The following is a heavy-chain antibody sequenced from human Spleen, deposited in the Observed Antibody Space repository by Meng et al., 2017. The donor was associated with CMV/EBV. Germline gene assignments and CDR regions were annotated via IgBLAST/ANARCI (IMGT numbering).Heavy chain of an antibody. CDR2: INWNGGST. CDR3: ARAAFCSSSTCWYGMDV. V-gene: IGHV3-20*04. CDR1: GFTFDDYG. J-gene: IGHJ6*02. Sequence: GGSLRLSCAASGFTFDDYGMSWVRQAPGKGLEWVSGINWNGGSTGYADSVKGRFTISRDNSMDTMYLQMNSLRPEDTAVYYCARAAFCSSSTCWYGMDVWGQGTTVTVSS. D-gene: IGHD2-2*01.